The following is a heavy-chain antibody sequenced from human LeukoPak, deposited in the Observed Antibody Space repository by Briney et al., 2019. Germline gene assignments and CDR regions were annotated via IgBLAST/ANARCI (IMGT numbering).Heavy chain of an antibody. V-gene: IGHV1-2*02. J-gene: IGHJ4*02. CDR2: INPNSGGT. D-gene: IGHD4-17*01. Sequence: GASVKVSCKASGYTFTGYYMHWVRQAPGQGLEWMGWINPNSGGTNYAQKFQGRVTMTRDTSISTAYMELSKLRSDDTAVYYCARDLVPGYGDYVGGNWGQGTLVTVSS. CDR1: GYTFTGYY. CDR3: ARDLVPGYGDYVGGN.